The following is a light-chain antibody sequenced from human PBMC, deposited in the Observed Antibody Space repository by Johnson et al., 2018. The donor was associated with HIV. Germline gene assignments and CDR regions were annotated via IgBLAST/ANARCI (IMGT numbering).Light chain of an antibody. CDR3: GTWDGSLSLYV. J-gene: IGLJ1*01. CDR1: SSNIGNNY. CDR2: ENN. V-gene: IGLV1-51*02. Sequence: QSVLTQPPSVSAAPGQKVTISCSGSSSNIGNNYVSWYQQLPGTAPKLLIYENNKRPSGIPDRFSGSKSGTSATLDITALQTGDEAEYYCGTWDGSLSLYVFGTGTKVTVL.